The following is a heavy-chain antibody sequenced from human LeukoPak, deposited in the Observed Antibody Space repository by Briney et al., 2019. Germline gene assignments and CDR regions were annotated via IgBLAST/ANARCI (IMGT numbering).Heavy chain of an antibody. J-gene: IGHJ4*02. D-gene: IGHD4-11*01. V-gene: IGHV3-72*01. CDR2: SRNKVISYTT. CDR1: GFTFSDHY. CDR3: ARPSSPYSEADY. Sequence: GGSLRLSCAASGFTFSDHYMDWVRQAPGKGLEWVGRSRNKVISYTTQYAASVKGRFTISRDDSKNSLHLQMNSLKTEDTAVYYCARPSSPYSEADYWGQGTLVTVSS.